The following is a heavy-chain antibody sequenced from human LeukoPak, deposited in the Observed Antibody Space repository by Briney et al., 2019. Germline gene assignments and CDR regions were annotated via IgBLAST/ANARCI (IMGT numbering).Heavy chain of an antibody. D-gene: IGHD6-6*01. Sequence: GRSLRPSCVASGFTFSSSAMHWVRQAPGKGLEWVAAISYDGTNKYYAHSVKGRFTISRDNSKNTVYLQMNSLRGEDTAVYYCARGSSSSGLNFQHWGQGTLVTVSS. CDR2: ISYDGTNK. CDR3: ARGSSSSGLNFQH. CDR1: GFTFSSSA. V-gene: IGHV3-30-3*01. J-gene: IGHJ1*01.